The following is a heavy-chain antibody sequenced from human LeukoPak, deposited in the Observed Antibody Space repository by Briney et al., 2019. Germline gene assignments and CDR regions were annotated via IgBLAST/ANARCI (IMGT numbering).Heavy chain of an antibody. CDR1: GFTFSSYA. CDR3: ARQAMVEYYYYGMDV. Sequence: GGSLRLACAASGFTFSSYAMSWVRQAPGGGLEWVSGISGGGETTYYADSVKGRFTISRDNSKNTLYLQMNSLRAEDTAVYYCARQAMVEYYYYGMDVWGQGTTVTVSS. V-gene: IGHV3-23*01. D-gene: IGHD5-18*01. J-gene: IGHJ6*02. CDR2: ISGGGETT.